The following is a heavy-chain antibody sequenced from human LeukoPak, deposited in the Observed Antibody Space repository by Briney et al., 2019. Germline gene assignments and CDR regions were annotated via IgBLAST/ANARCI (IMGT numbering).Heavy chain of an antibody. CDR3: AKGYYGGNSAADY. CDR1: GFTFTNYV. J-gene: IGHJ4*02. CDR2: ISYDGSNK. Sequence: SGESLRLSCAASGFTFTNYVMNWVRQAPGKGLEWVAVISYDGSNKYYADSVKGRFTISRDNSKNTLYLQMNSLRAEDTAVYYCAKGYYGGNSAADYWGQGTLVTVSS. V-gene: IGHV3-30*18. D-gene: IGHD4-23*01.